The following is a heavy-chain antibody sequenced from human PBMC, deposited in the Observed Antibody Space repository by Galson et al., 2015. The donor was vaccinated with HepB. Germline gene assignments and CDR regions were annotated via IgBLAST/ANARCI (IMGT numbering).Heavy chain of an antibody. Sequence: SLRLSCAASGFTFSTYAMSWVRQAPGKRLEWVSVISGSGDNTHYADSVKGRFTISRDNSKNTLYLQMNNLRAEDTAIYYCAKDEGSSTSRYVRYWGQGALVTVSS. CDR1: GFTFSTYA. V-gene: IGHV3-23*01. D-gene: IGHD2-2*01. J-gene: IGHJ4*02. CDR2: ISGSGDNT. CDR3: AKDEGSSTSRYVRY.